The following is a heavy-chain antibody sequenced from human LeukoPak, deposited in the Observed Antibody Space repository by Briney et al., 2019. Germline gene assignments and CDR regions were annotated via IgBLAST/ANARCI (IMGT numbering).Heavy chain of an antibody. CDR2: NIPAFRTT. CDR1: GGAFSTFS. Sequence: SVKVSRKASGGAFSTFSFTWVRQAPGQGLEWLGGNIPAFRTTHYAQKLQGRVTITTDESSRTVYITLTSLIYEDTAIYYCARGSGEDWFDPWGQGTLVTVSS. V-gene: IGHV1-69*05. CDR3: ARGSGEDWFDP. J-gene: IGHJ5*02.